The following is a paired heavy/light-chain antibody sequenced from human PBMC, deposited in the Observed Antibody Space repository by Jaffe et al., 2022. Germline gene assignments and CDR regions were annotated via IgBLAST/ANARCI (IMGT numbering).Light chain of an antibody. Sequence: SYVLTQPPSVSVAPGKTARITCGGNNIGSKSVHWYQQKPGQAPVLVIYYDSDRPSGIPERFSGSNSGNTATLTISRVEAGDEADYYCQVWDSSSDHPGYVFGTGTKVTVL. CDR2: YDS. CDR1: NIGSKS. J-gene: IGLJ1*01. V-gene: IGLV3-21*04. CDR3: QVWDSSSDHPGYV.
Heavy chain of an antibody. V-gene: IGHV3-9*01. Sequence: EVQLVESGGGLVQPGRSLRLSCAASGFTFDDYAMHWVRQAPGKGLEWVSGISWNSGSIGYADSVKGRFTISRDNAKNSLYLQMNSLRAEDTALYYCAKGFGGYYDFWSGPKDYWGQGTLVTVSS. CDR1: GFTFDDYA. CDR3: AKGFGGYYDFWSGPKDY. CDR2: ISWNSGSI. J-gene: IGHJ4*02. D-gene: IGHD3-3*01.